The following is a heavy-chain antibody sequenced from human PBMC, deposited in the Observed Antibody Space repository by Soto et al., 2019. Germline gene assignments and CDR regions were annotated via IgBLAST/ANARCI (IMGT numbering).Heavy chain of an antibody. CDR1: GGTFSSYT. D-gene: IGHD3-9*01. J-gene: IGHJ6*03. V-gene: IGHV1-69*08. Sequence: QVQLVQSGAEVKKPGSSVKVSCKASGGTFSSYTISWVRQAPGQGLEWMGRIIPILGIANYAQKFQGRVTITADKSTSTAYMELSSLRSEDTAVYYCAREGSNYDILTGYLPEYQDHYYYYMDVWGKGTTVTVSS. CDR3: AREGSNYDILTGYLPEYQDHYYYYMDV. CDR2: IIPILGIA.